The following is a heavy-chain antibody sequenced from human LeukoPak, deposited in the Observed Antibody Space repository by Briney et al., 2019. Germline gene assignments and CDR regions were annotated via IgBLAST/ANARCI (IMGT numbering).Heavy chain of an antibody. D-gene: IGHD5-18*01. J-gene: IGHJ4*02. CDR3: ARVGGYTAMVDY. Sequence: SETLSLTCTVSGGSISSGGYYWSWIRQHPGKGLEWIGYIYYSGSTYYNPSLKSRVTISVDTSKNQFSLKVSSVTAADTAVYYCARVGGYTAMVDYWGQGTLVTVSS. CDR2: IYYSGST. V-gene: IGHV4-31*03. CDR1: GGSISSGGYY.